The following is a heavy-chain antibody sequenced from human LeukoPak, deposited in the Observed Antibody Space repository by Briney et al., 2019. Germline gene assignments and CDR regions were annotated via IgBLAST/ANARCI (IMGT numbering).Heavy chain of an antibody. CDR3: ARGGRGIHTPYNWFDP. J-gene: IGHJ5*02. D-gene: IGHD2-15*01. Sequence: ASVKVSCKASGGTFSSYAISWVRQAPGQGLEWMGRIIPIFGTANYAQKFQGRVTITADKSTSTAYMELSSLGSEDTAVYYCARGGRGIHTPYNWFDPWGQGTLVTVSS. V-gene: IGHV1-69*06. CDR1: GGTFSSYA. CDR2: IIPIFGTA.